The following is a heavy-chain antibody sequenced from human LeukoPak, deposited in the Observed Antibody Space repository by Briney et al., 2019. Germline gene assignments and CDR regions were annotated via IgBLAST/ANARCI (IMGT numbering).Heavy chain of an antibody. CDR2: IYTSGST. V-gene: IGHV4-4*09. Sequence: PSETLSLTCTVSGGSISSYYWSWIRQPPGKGLEWIGYIYTSGSTNYNPSLKSRVTISVDTSKNQFSLKLSSVTAADTAVYYCARLNDFWSGYFDYWGQGTLVTVSS. J-gene: IGHJ4*02. CDR1: GGSISSYY. D-gene: IGHD3-3*01. CDR3: ARLNDFWSGYFDY.